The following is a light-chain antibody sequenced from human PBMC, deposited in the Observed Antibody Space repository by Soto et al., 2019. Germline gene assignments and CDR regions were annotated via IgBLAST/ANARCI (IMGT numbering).Light chain of an antibody. J-gene: IGKJ1*01. CDR3: QQYGSSPPWT. V-gene: IGKV3-20*01. CDR1: QIVSSNY. Sequence: ESVLTQSPGTLSLSLGERATLSCRSSQIVSSNYLAWYQQTPGQAPRLLIYGASTRATGIPDRFTGSGSGTDFTLTISRLEPEDSAVYYCQQYGSSPPWTFGQGTKVDIK. CDR2: GAS.